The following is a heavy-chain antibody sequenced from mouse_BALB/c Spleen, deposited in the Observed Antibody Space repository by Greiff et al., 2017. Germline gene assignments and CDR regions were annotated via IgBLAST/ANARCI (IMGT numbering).Heavy chain of an antibody. J-gene: IGHJ2*01. CDR3: ARYITTVNGFDY. V-gene: IGHV3-8*02. CDR1: GDSITSGY. Sequence: EVQLQQSGPSLVKPSQTLSLTCSVTGDSITSGYWNWIRKFPGNKLEYMGYISYSGSTYYNPSLKSRISITRDTSKNQYYLQLNSVTTEDTATYYCARYITTVNGFDYWGQGTTLTVSS. CDR2: ISYSGST. D-gene: IGHD1-1*01.